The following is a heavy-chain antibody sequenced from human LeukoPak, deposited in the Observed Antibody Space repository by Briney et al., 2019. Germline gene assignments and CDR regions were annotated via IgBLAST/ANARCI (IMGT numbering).Heavy chain of an antibody. CDR3: ARGLGVPAAIFSDFDY. Sequence: GRSLRLSCAASGFTFSSYAIHWVRQAPGTGLEWVAVISYDGSNKYYADSVKGRFTISRDNSKNTLYLQINSLRAEDTAVYYCARGLGVPAAIFSDFDYWGQGTLVTVSS. CDR1: GFTFSSYA. J-gene: IGHJ4*02. CDR2: ISYDGSNK. D-gene: IGHD2-2*01. V-gene: IGHV3-30-3*01.